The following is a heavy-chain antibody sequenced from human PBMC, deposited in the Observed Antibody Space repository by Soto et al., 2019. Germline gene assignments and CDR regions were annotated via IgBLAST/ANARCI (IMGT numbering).Heavy chain of an antibody. CDR2: IKQDGSEK. V-gene: IGHV3-7*01. D-gene: IGHD5-12*01. CDR1: GFTFSSYW. J-gene: IGHJ6*03. CDR3: ARGLSGYDPHYYYYMDV. Sequence: EVQLVESGGGLVQPGGSLRLSCAASGFTFSSYWMSWVRQAPGKGLEWVANIKQDGSEKYYVDSVKGRFTISRDNAKNSLYLQMNSLRAEDTAVYYCARGLSGYDPHYYYYMDVWGKGTTVTVSS.